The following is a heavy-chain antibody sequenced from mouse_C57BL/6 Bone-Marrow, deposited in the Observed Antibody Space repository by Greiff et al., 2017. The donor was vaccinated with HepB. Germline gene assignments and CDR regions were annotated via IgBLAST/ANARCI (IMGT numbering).Heavy chain of an antibody. CDR1: GFTFSDYG. Sequence: DVKLVESGGGLVKPGGSLKLSCAASGFTFSDYGMHWVRQAPEKGLEWVAYISSGSSTIYYADTVKGRFTISRDNAKNTLFLQMTSLRSEDTAMYYCASGWLRGAMDYWGQGTSVTVSS. V-gene: IGHV5-17*01. D-gene: IGHD2-2*01. CDR2: ISSGSSTI. CDR3: ASGWLRGAMDY. J-gene: IGHJ4*01.